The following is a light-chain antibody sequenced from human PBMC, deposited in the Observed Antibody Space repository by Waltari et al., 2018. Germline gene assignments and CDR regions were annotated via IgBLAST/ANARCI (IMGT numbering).Light chain of an antibody. CDR2: EGS. CDR1: NSDVGTYNL. Sequence: QSALTQPASVSGSLGQPITISCTGANSDVGTYNLVSWYQQHPGKAPKLMIYEGSKRPSGVSNRLSGSQAGNTASLTISGLQAEDDGDYYCCSYAGSSTYVLFGGGTKLTVL. J-gene: IGLJ2*01. V-gene: IGLV2-23*01. CDR3: CSYAGSSTYVL.